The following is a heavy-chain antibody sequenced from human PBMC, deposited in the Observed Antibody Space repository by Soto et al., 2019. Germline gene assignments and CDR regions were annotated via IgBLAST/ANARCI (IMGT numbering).Heavy chain of an antibody. V-gene: IGHV1-69*01. CDR2: LVPMFGSP. J-gene: IGHJ4*02. CDR1: GATFNMYA. D-gene: IGHD2-8*01. Sequence: QVPLVQSGAEIKRPGSSVKISCEGSGATFNMYAIAWVRQAPGQGLEWMGGLVPMFGSPKYARNSEGRVTITADESTSTSYLEIRSLKYEDTAMYDCARGTGRVYQLMYWGQGNLLTVS. CDR3: ARGTGRVYQLMY.